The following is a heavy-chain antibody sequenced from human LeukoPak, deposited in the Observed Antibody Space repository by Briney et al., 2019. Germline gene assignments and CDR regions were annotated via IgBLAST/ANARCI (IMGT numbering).Heavy chain of an antibody. CDR2: MNPNSGST. V-gene: IGHV1-8*03. Sequence: ASVKVSCKASGYTFTSYDINWVRQATGQGLEWMGWMNPNSGSTGYAQKFQGRVTITRNTSISTAYMELSSLRSEDTAVYYCARGITGTTGGWFDPWGQGTLVTVSS. J-gene: IGHJ5*02. CDR1: GYTFTSYD. D-gene: IGHD1-7*01. CDR3: ARGITGTTGGWFDP.